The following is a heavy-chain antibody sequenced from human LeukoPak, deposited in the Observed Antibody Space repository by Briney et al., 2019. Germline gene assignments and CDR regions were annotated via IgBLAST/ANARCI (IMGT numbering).Heavy chain of an antibody. CDR2: ISGSAGST. D-gene: IGHD4-17*01. Sequence: GGSLRHSCTASGFTFSNFGMSWVRQAPGKGLEWVSTISGSAGSTHYADSVKGRFTISRDTSKNMLYLQMTSLRAEDTALYYCAKGSTFGDLNYFDSWGQGALVSVSS. J-gene: IGHJ4*02. CDR1: GFTFSNFG. V-gene: IGHV3-23*01. CDR3: AKGSTFGDLNYFDS.